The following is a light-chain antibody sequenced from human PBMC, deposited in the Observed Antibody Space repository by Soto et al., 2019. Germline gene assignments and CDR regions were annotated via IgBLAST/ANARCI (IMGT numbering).Light chain of an antibody. CDR2: EVS. Sequence: QSALTQPASVSGSPGQSITISCTGTSSDVGNYKYVSWYQQHPGKAPKLMIYEVSNRPSGVSNPFSGSKSGNTASLTISGLQAEDETDYYCFSYTSSGTYVFGTGTKLTVL. V-gene: IGLV2-14*01. CDR1: SSDVGNYKY. CDR3: FSYTSSGTYV. J-gene: IGLJ1*01.